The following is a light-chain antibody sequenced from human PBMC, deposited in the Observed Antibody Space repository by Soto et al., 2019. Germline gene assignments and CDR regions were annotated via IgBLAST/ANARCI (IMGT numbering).Light chain of an antibody. J-gene: IGKJ1*01. CDR2: DAS. CDR1: QSVTSSY. Sequence: EVVLTQSPDTLSLSPGERATLSCRASQSVTSSYLAWYQQKPGQAPRLLIYDASSRATGIPDRFSGSGYGTDFTLTISRLEPEDFALYYCQFSSDSQRTFGQGTKVDIK. V-gene: IGKV3-20*01. CDR3: QFSSDSQRT.